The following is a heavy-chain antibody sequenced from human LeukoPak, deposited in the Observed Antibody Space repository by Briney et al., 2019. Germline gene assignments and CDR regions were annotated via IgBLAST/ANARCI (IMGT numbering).Heavy chain of an antibody. CDR2: IYYSGST. V-gene: IGHV4-59*12. J-gene: IGHJ5*02. CDR3: ARSPKGYGSGRGWFDP. CDR1: GGSISSYY. D-gene: IGHD3-10*01. Sequence: SETLSLTCTVSGGSISSYYWSWIRQPPGKGLEWIGDIYYSGSTNYNPSLKSRVTISIDTSKNQFSLKLSSVTAADTAVYYCARSPKGYGSGRGWFDPWGQGTLVTVSS.